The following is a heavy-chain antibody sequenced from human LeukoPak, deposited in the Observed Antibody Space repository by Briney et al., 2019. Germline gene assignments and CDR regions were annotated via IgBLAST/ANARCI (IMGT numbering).Heavy chain of an antibody. V-gene: IGHV4-39*01. CDR1: GDSITSGTFY. Sequence: SETLSLTCTVSGDSITSGTFYWGWIRQPPGKGLEWIGSMYYSETTYYNPSLKSRATITVDTSKNQFSLKLNSVTATDTAVYYCAKSRVNSGWYNWFDPWGQGTLVTVSS. CDR2: MYYSETT. D-gene: IGHD6-19*01. CDR3: AKSRVNSGWYNWFDP. J-gene: IGHJ5*02.